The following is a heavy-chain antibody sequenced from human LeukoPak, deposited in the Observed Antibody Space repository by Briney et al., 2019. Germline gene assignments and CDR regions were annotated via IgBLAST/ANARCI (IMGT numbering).Heavy chain of an antibody. Sequence: PGGSLRLSCAASGFTFSSYAMSWVRQAPGKGLEWVSVISDSGVSTYYVDSVKGRFTISRDNSKNTVYLQVNSLRAEDTAIYYCAKIRGCSSTSCYRTYGLDVWGLGTTVTVAS. D-gene: IGHD2-2*01. J-gene: IGHJ6*02. CDR3: AKIRGCSSTSCYRTYGLDV. V-gene: IGHV3-23*01. CDR1: GFTFSSYA. CDR2: ISDSGVST.